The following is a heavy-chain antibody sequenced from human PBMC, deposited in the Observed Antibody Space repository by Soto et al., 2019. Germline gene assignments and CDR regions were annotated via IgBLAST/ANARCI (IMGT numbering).Heavy chain of an antibody. D-gene: IGHD3-16*01. Sequence: PGGSPRLSCAASGFTFSSYEMNWVRQAPGKGLEWVSYISSSGSTIYYADSVKGRFTISRDNSKNTLYLQLNGLTSDDTAVHYCAKVAGGLGYFDLWGRGTLVTVSS. V-gene: IGHV3-48*03. CDR1: GFTFSSYE. J-gene: IGHJ2*01. CDR3: AKVAGGLGYFDL. CDR2: ISSSGSTI.